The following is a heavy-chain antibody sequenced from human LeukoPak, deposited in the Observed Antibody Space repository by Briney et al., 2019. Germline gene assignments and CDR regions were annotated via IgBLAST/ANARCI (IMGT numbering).Heavy chain of an antibody. D-gene: IGHD6-13*01. CDR3: ARDLSNMAAAGRPRYFQH. V-gene: IGHV1-46*01. Sequence: GASVKVSCKASGYTFTSYYMHWVRQAPGQGLEWMGIINPSGGSTSYAQKFQGRVTMTRDTSTSTVYMELSSLRSEDTAVYYCARDLSNMAAAGRPRYFQHWGQGTLVTVSS. J-gene: IGHJ1*01. CDR2: INPSGGST. CDR1: GYTFTSYY.